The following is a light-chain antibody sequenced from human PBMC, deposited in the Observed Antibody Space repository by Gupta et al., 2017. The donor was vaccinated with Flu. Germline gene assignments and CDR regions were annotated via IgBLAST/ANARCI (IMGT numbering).Light chain of an antibody. CDR1: SNDVGGSNR. CDR3: SSHAGRVTWV. Sequence: QSAPTQPRSVSGSPGQSVTISCTASSNDVGGSNRVSWYQQRPGKAPKLILYDVTERPSGVPDRFSGSKSGNTASLTISGLQADDEADYYCSSHAGRVTWVFGTGTTVTVL. J-gene: IGLJ1*01. V-gene: IGLV2-11*01. CDR2: DVT.